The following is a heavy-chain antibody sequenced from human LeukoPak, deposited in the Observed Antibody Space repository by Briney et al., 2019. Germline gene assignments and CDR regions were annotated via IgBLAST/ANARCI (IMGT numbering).Heavy chain of an antibody. CDR1: GYTFTGYY. CDR3: ARERPNSSSWYARWFDP. CDR2: INPNSGGT. J-gene: IGHJ5*02. D-gene: IGHD6-13*01. Sequence: ASVKVSCKASGYTFTGYYMHWVRQAPGQGLEWMGWINPNSGGTNYVQKFQGRVTMTRDTSISTAYMELSRLRSDDTAVYYCARERPNSSSWYARWFDPWGQGTLVTVSS. V-gene: IGHV1-2*02.